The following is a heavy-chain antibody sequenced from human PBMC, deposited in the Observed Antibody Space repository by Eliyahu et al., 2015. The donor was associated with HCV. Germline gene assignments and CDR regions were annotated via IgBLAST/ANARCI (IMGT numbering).Heavy chain of an antibody. CDR3: ARDQGTSWDTFDV. CDR1: GXSFSDKY. Sequence: QVQLVQSGAEVKQLGASVRVSCTXSGXSFSDKYIHWVPKAPGQGLEWMGWRNPNNXDTEYAQKFHDRVTLTRHTSIKTAYMELTGLRSDDTAVYYCARDQGTSWDTFDVWGQGTMVTVSS. D-gene: IGHD3/OR15-3a*01. CDR2: RNPNNXDT. J-gene: IGHJ3*01. V-gene: IGHV1-2*03.